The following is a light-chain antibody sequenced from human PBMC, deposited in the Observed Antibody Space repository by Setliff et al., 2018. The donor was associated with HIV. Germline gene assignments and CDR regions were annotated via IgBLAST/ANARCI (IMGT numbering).Light chain of an antibody. CDR1: SSDVGGYNY. V-gene: IGLV2-14*01. Sequence: QSVLTQPASVSGSPGQSITISCTGTSSDVGGYNYVSWYQQHPGKAPKLIIYEVSYRPSGVSNRFSGSKSGNTASLTISGLQDDDEADYYCGSCTSTSPCAFGTGTKV. J-gene: IGLJ1*01. CDR2: EVS. CDR3: GSCTSTSPCA.